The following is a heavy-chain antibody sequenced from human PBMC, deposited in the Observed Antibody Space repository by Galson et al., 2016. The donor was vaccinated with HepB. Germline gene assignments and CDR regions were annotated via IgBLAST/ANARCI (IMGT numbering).Heavy chain of an antibody. CDR1: GFTFTNHQ. CDR2: IEPDGSRP. Sequence: SLRLSCAASGFTFTNHQMHWARQVPGKGLVWVSRIEPDGSRPIYADSVKGRFTISRDNAENTLYLQMNNLRANDPAVYYCARDLSGPDYWGQGTLVTVPS. V-gene: IGHV3-74*01. J-gene: IGHJ4*02. CDR3: ARDLSGPDY. D-gene: IGHD1-14*01.